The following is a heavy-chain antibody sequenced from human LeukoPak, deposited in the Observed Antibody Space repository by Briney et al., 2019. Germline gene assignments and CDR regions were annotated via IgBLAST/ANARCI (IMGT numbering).Heavy chain of an antibody. V-gene: IGHV4-59*08. CDR1: GGSISSYY. CDR3: ARHEPYRVPVAGTYYSYPMDV. D-gene: IGHD6-19*01. Sequence: SETLSLTSSVSGGSISSYYWSWIRQPPGKGLEWIAYIHYSGSTNYNPSLKSRLTISVDTSKNQFSLKLTSVTAADTAVYYCARHEPYRVPVAGTYYSYPMDVWGQGTTVTVSS. J-gene: IGHJ6*02. CDR2: IHYSGST.